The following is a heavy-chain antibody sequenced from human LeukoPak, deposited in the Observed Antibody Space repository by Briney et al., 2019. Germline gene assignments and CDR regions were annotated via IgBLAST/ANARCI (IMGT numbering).Heavy chain of an antibody. J-gene: IGHJ4*02. Sequence: SETLSLTCAVSGYSISSGYYWGWIRQPPGKGLEWIGSIYHSGSTYYNPSLKSRVTISVDTSKNQFSLKLSSVTAADTAVYYYARTSGGNSDYWGQGTLVTVSS. CDR3: ARTSGGNSDY. D-gene: IGHD4-23*01. CDR2: IYHSGST. V-gene: IGHV4-38-2*01. CDR1: GYSISSGYY.